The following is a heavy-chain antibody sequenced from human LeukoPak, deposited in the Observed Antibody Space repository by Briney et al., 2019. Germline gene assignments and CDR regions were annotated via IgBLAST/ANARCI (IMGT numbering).Heavy chain of an antibody. CDR1: GGSLSSGNYY. Sequence: SETLSLTCTVSGGSLSSGNYYWSWIRQHPGKGLEWIGYIHHSGSTYYNPSLKSRVIISVDASKNQFSLELNSVTAADTAVYYCASYGSGSYRFDPWGQGTLVTVSS. J-gene: IGHJ5*02. V-gene: IGHV4-31*03. CDR3: ASYGSGSYRFDP. D-gene: IGHD3-10*01. CDR2: IHHSGST.